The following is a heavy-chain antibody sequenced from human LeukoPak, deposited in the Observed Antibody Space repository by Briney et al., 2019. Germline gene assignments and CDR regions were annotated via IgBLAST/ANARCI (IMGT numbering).Heavy chain of an antibody. CDR2: IYYSGNT. V-gene: IGHV4-59*01. D-gene: IGHD3-10*01. Sequence: SETLSLTCTVSGASMSSYSWSWIRQPPGKGLEWIGYIYYSGNTIYNPSLKSRLTISLDTSKNQFSLKLSSVTAADTAVYYCAAVYASGSYRFDYWGQGTLVIVSS. J-gene: IGHJ4*02. CDR1: GASMSSYS. CDR3: AAVYASGSYRFDY.